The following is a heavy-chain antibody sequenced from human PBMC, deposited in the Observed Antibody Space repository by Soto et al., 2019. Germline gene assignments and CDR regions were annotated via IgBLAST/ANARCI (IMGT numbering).Heavy chain of an antibody. CDR2: IGTAGDT. Sequence: GGSLRLSCAASGFTFSSYDMHWVRQATGKGLEWVSAIGTAGDTYYPGSVKGRFTISRENAKNSLYLQMNSLRAGDTAVYYCARGLSYGDYDQDAFDIWGQGTMVTVSS. D-gene: IGHD4-17*01. CDR1: GFTFSSYD. V-gene: IGHV3-13*01. J-gene: IGHJ3*02. CDR3: ARGLSYGDYDQDAFDI.